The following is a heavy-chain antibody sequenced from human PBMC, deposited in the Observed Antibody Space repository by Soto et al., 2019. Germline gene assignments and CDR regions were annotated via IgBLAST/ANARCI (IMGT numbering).Heavy chain of an antibody. J-gene: IGHJ3*02. CDR2: IYYSGST. CDR1: GGSISSSSYY. CDR3: ARHDRVAVDAFDI. D-gene: IGHD2-15*01. V-gene: IGHV4-39*01. Sequence: SETLSLTCTVSGGSISSSSYYWGWIRQPPGKGLEWIGSIYYSGSTYYNPSLKSRVTISVDTSKNQFSLKLSSVTAADTAVYYCARHDRVAVDAFDIWGQGTMVTVSS.